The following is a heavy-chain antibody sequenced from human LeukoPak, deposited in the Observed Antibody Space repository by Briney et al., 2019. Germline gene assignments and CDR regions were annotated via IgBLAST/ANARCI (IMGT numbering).Heavy chain of an antibody. J-gene: IGHJ4*02. CDR3: ASSRGYGVHFDY. D-gene: IGHD2-8*01. Sequence: GASVKVSCKASGYTFTSYDINWVRQATGQGLEWMGGIIPIFGTANYAQKFQGRVTIIADESTSTAYMELSSLRSEDTAVYYCASSRGYGVHFDYWGQGTLVTVSS. CDR2: IIPIFGTA. CDR1: GYTFTSYD. V-gene: IGHV1-69*13.